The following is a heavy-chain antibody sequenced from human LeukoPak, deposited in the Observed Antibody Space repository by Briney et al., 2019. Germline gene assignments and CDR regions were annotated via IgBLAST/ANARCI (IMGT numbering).Heavy chain of an antibody. Sequence: PGGSLRLSCAASGFTFSSYSMNWVRQAPGKGLVWVSHINSDGSTTNYADSVNGRFTISRDNAKNTLYLQMNSLRAEDTAVYYCASSPSTGGKWGQGTLVTVSS. D-gene: IGHD1-14*01. CDR1: GFTFSSYS. CDR2: INSDGSTT. CDR3: ASSPSTGGK. J-gene: IGHJ4*02. V-gene: IGHV3-74*01.